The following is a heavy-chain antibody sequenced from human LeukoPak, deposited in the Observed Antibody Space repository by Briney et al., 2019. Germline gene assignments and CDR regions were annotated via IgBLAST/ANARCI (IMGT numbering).Heavy chain of an antibody. CDR2: ISGSGGST. D-gene: IGHD3-16*02. J-gene: IGHJ4*02. CDR1: GFTFSSYA. V-gene: IGHV3-23*01. CDR3: ARDTRPSYDYVWGSYRYISGAFDY. Sequence: GGSLRLSCAASGFTFSSYAMSWVRQAPGKGLEWVSAISGSGGSTYYADSVKGRFTISRDNAKNSLYLQMNRLRAEDTAVYYCARDTRPSYDYVWGSYRYISGAFDYWGQGTLVTVSS.